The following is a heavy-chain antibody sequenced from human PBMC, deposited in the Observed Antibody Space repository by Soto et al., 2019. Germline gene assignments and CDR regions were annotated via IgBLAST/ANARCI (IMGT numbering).Heavy chain of an antibody. CDR2: IYYSGST. CDR3: ASHAAGYAFDI. D-gene: IGHD6-13*01. J-gene: IGHJ3*02. Sequence: QVQLQESGPGLVKPSQTLSLTCTVSGGSISSGDYYWSWIRQPPGKGLEWIGYIYYSGSTYYNPSXXSXVXIXVXXSKNQFSLTLSSVTAADTAVYYCASHAAGYAFDIWGQGTMVTVSS. V-gene: IGHV4-30-4*01. CDR1: GGSISSGDYY.